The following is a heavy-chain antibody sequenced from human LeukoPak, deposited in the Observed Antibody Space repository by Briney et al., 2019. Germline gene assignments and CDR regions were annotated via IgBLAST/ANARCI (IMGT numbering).Heavy chain of an antibody. CDR2: INHSGST. J-gene: IGHJ6*01. CDR3: ARGRQPAPYYYYGMEV. CDR1: GGSFSGFY. D-gene: IGHD6-13*01. V-gene: IGHV4-34*01. Sequence: SETLSLTCVVYGGSFSGFYWSWIRQSPGRGLEWIGEINHSGSTNYNPSLKSRVTISVDTSKNQFSLKLSFVIAADKAVYYCARGRQPAPYYYYGMEVWGQGTTVTVSS.